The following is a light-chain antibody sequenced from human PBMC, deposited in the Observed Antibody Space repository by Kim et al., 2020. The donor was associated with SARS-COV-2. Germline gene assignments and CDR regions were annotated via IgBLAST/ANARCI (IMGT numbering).Light chain of an antibody. J-gene: IGLJ3*02. V-gene: IGLV4-69*01. CDR2: LNSDGSH. CDR3: QTWGTGIRV. CDR1: SGHSSYA. Sequence: SVKLTCTPRSGHSSYAIAWHQQQPEKGPRYLMKLNSDGSHSKGDGIPDRFSGSSSGAERYLTISSLQSEDEADYYCQTWGTGIRVFGGGTQLTVL.